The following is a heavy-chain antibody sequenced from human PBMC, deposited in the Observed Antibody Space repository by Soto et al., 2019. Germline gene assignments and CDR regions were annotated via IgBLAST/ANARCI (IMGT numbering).Heavy chain of an antibody. J-gene: IGHJ6*02. Sequence: SETLSLTSGVYGGSFGGYYGRRILQPPGEGLEWIGEINYGGSTYYNPSLKSRVTISVDTSKNQFSLKLSSVTAADTAVYYCARLDDFWSGYPPDYYGMDVWGQGTTVTVSS. V-gene: IGHV4-34*01. D-gene: IGHD3-3*01. CDR3: ARLDDFWSGYPPDYYGMDV. CDR2: INYGGST. CDR1: GGSFGGYY.